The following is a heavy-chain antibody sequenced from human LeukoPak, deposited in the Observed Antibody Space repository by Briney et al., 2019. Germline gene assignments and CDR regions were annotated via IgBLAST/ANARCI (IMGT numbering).Heavy chain of an antibody. CDR3: ASSVYENWFDP. Sequence: SETLSLTCTVSGGSISSYYWSWIRQPPGKGLEWIGYIYYSGSTNYNPSLKSRVTISVDTSKNQFSLKLSSVTAADTAVYYCASSVYENWFDPWGQGTLVTVSS. D-gene: IGHD2-8*01. CDR2: IYYSGST. V-gene: IGHV4-59*08. J-gene: IGHJ5*02. CDR1: GGSISSYY.